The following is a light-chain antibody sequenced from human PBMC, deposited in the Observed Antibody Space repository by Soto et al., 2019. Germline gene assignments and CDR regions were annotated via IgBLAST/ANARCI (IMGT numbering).Light chain of an antibody. J-gene: IGKJ1*01. CDR3: MQGTHWPWT. CDR1: KSLIHSDGNTY. Sequence: DVVMTQSPLSWPVTLGQPAPISCRSSKSLIHSDGNTYLSWFQQRPGQSPRRLIYEVSDRDSGVPDRFTGSGSGTDFTLKISRVEAEDVGVYYCMQGTHWPWTFGQGTEVEIK. V-gene: IGKV2-30*02. CDR2: EVS.